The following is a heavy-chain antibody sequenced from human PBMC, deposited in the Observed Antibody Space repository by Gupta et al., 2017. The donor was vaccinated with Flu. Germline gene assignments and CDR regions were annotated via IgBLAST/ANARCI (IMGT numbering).Heavy chain of an antibody. D-gene: IGHD3-22*01. J-gene: IGHJ6*02. V-gene: IGHV1-69*06. CDR2: IIPIFGTA. CDR3: ASPPSSGYYYYYGMDV. CDR1: YA. Sequence: YAISWVRQAPGQGLEWMGGIIPIFGTANYAQKFQGRVTITADKSTSTAYMELSSLRSEDTAVYYCASPPSSGYYYYYGMDVWGQGTTVTVSS.